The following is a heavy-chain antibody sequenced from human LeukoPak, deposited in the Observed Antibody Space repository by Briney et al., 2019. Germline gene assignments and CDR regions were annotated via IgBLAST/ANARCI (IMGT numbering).Heavy chain of an antibody. CDR2: IIPIFGTA. CDR3: ARSNPSSSWSTGDY. V-gene: IGHV1-69*05. Sequence: PGKAPARVPGGPLGGYAISGVGQAPGQGLRWMGGIIPIFGTANYAQKFQGRVTITTDESTSTAYMELSSLRSEDTAVYYCARSNPSSSWSTGDYWGQGTLVTVSS. D-gene: IGHD6-13*01. J-gene: IGHJ4*02. CDR1: GGPLGGYA.